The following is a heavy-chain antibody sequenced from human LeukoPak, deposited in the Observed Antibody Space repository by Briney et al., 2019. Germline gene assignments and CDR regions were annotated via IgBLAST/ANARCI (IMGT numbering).Heavy chain of an antibody. D-gene: IGHD6-13*01. CDR3: AREGAPYSCSWPSYYYYGMDV. Sequence: SETLSLTCTVSGGSISSYYWSWIRQPPGKGLEWIGYIYYSGSTNYNPSLKSRVTISVDTSKNQFSLKLSSVTAADTAVYYCAREGAPYSCSWPSYYYYGMDVWGQGTSVTVSS. V-gene: IGHV4-59*01. CDR2: IYYSGST. J-gene: IGHJ6*02. CDR1: GGSISSYY.